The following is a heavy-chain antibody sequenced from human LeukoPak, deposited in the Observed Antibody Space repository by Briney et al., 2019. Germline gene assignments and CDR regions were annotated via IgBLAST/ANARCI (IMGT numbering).Heavy chain of an antibody. D-gene: IGHD1-7*01. V-gene: IGHV3-53*01. Sequence: GGSLRLSCAASGFTISSNYMSWVRQAPGKGLEWVSVIYSGGNTYYADSVKGRFTIPRDNSKNTLYLQMNSLRAEDTAVYYCARAPYITGTSGYYYGMDVWGQGTTVTVSS. CDR2: IYSGGNT. CDR3: ARAPYITGTSGYYYGMDV. J-gene: IGHJ6*02. CDR1: GFTISSNY.